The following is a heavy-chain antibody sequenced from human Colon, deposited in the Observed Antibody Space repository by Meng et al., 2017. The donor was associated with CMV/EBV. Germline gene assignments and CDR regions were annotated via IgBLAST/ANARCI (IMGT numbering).Heavy chain of an antibody. CDR3: ASVYCGGDCYDYYYYGMAV. J-gene: IGHJ6*02. Sequence: ASVKVSCKASGYTFTSYDINWVRQATGQGLEWMGWMNPNSGNTGYAQKFQGRVTMTRNTSISTACMALSSLRSEDTAVYYCASVYCGGDCYDYYYYGMAVWGQGTTVTVSS. D-gene: IGHD2-21*01. CDR1: GYTFTSYD. V-gene: IGHV1-8*01. CDR2: MNPNSGNT.